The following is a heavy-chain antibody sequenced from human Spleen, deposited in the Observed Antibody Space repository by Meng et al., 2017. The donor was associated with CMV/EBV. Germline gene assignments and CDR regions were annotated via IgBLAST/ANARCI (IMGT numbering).Heavy chain of an antibody. CDR1: GFTFDNYG. Sequence: GESLKISCAASGFTFDNYGMSWVRQAPGKRLEWVSSINWSGGSPDYADSVKGRFTISRDNAKKSLFLQMNSMRVEDTAFYYCARGGYDRSGYYPPFDYWGQGTLVTVSS. D-gene: IGHD3-22*01. J-gene: IGHJ4*02. CDR2: INWSGGSP. CDR3: ARGGYDRSGYYPPFDY. V-gene: IGHV3-20*04.